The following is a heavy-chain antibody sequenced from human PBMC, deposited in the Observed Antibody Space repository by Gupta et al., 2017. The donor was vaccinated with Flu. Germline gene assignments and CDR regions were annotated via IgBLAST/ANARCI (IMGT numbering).Heavy chain of an antibody. Sequence: QVTLKESGPVLVKPTETLTLTCTVSGFSLSNARMGVSWIRQPPGKALEWLAHIFSNDEKSYSTSLKSRLTISEDTSKSQVVLTMTNMDPVDTATYYCARIGLYDSSGYYLYYFDYWGQGTLGTVSS. CDR1: GFSLSNARMG. CDR3: ARIGLYDSSGYYLYYFDY. V-gene: IGHV2-26*01. D-gene: IGHD3-22*01. CDR2: IFSNDEK. J-gene: IGHJ4*02.